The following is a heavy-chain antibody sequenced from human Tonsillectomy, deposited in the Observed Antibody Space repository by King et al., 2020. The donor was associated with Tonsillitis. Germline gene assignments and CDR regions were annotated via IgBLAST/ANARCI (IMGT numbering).Heavy chain of an antibody. CDR1: GFTVSSNY. V-gene: IGHV3-53*01. CDR2: IYSGGRA. J-gene: IGHJ4*02. Sequence: VQLVESGGGLIQPGGSLRLSCAASGFTVSSNYMSWVRQAPGKGLEWVSVIYSGGRAYYADSVKGRFTISRDNSNNTLYLQMNSLRAEDTAVYYCARDFQYSLGYWGQGTLVTVSS. CDR3: ARDFQYSLGY. D-gene: IGHD5-12*01.